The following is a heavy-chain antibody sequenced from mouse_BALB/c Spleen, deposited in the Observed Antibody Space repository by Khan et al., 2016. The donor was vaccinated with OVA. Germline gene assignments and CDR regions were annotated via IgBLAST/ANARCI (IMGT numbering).Heavy chain of an antibody. CDR1: GYSFTTYY. V-gene: IGHV1S135*01. Sequence: VQLQQSGPELMKPGASVKISCKTSGYSFTTYYIHWVKQSHGRSLEWIGYIDLGNGNSNYNQRFEGEATLPVDTTASTAYVHLSSLTSEDSSFFYCDRWGLPNWFAYWGQGTLVTVSA. CDR2: IDLGNGNS. D-gene: IGHD2-13*01. J-gene: IGHJ3*01. CDR3: DRWGLPNWFAY.